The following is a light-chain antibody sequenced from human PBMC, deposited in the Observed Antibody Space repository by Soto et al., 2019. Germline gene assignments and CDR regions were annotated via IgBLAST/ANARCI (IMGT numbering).Light chain of an antibody. V-gene: IGKV3D-15*01. CDR1: QSVSSS. J-gene: IGKJ1*01. Sequence: EIVMAQSVVALSVSPGERATLPCRARQSVSSSLAGYQQKPGQAPRLLIYDASNRATGIPARFSGSGSGTEFTLTISSLQSEDFAVYYCQQYNNWPRTLAQGTKVDIK. CDR3: QQYNNWPRT. CDR2: DAS.